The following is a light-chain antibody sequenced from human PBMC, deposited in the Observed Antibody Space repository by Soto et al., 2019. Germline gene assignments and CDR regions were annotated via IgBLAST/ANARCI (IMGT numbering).Light chain of an antibody. J-gene: IGLJ2*01. Sequence: QSALTQPASVSGSPGQSITISCTGTRTDVGSYKYVSWYQQQPGEAPKLILYEVNNRPSGISDRFSGSKSGNTASLTISGLQAEDEADYYCSSYTSSTTLLLFGGGTKLTVL. V-gene: IGLV2-14*01. CDR3: SSYTSSTTLLL. CDR2: EVN. CDR1: RTDVGSYKY.